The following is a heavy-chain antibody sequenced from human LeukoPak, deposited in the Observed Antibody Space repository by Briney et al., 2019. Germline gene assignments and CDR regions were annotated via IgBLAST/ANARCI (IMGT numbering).Heavy chain of an antibody. CDR3: AKVRDGYPDY. CDR1: GFTFSSYA. V-gene: IGHV3-23*01. D-gene: IGHD5-24*01. Sequence: QPGGSLRLSCAASGFTFSSYAMSWVRQAPGKGLEWVSSISGSGGSTYYADSVKGRLTISRDNSKHTLYLQMNSLRAEDTAVYYCAKVRDGYPDYWGQGTLVTVSS. CDR2: ISGSGGST. J-gene: IGHJ4*02.